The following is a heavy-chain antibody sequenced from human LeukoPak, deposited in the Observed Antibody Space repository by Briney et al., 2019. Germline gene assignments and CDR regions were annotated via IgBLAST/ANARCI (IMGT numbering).Heavy chain of an antibody. CDR2: ISYDGSNK. CDR1: GFTFSSYA. D-gene: IGHD3-3*01. J-gene: IGHJ4*02. Sequence: GGSLRLSCAASGFTFSSYAMHWVRQAPGKGLEWVAVISYDGSNKYYADSVKGRFTISRDNSKNTLYLQMNSLRAEDTAVYYCARSPVLRFLEWLSVHFDHWGQGTLVTVSS. CDR3: ARSPVLRFLEWLSVHFDH. V-gene: IGHV3-30-3*01.